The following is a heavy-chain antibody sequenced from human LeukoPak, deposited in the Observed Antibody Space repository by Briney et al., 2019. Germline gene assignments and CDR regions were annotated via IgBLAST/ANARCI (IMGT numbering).Heavy chain of an antibody. J-gene: IGHJ6*02. V-gene: IGHV3-33*01. Sequence: PGRSLRLSCAASGFTFSSYGMHWGRQAPGKGLEWVALIWYDGSNKYYADSVKGRFTISRDNSKNTLYLQMHSLRAEDTAVYYCARDFVAAPTVWGQGTTVTVSS. CDR3: ARDFVAAPTV. CDR2: IWYDGSNK. D-gene: IGHD6-13*01. CDR1: GFTFSSYG.